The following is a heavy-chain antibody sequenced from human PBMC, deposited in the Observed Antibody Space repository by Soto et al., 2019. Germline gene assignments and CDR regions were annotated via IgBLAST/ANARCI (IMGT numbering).Heavy chain of an antibody. J-gene: IGHJ3*02. CDR1: GGTFSSYA. CDR2: IIPIFGTA. CDR3: ATYYYDSSGYFGAFDI. D-gene: IGHD3-22*01. V-gene: IGHV1-69*01. Sequence: QVQLVQSGAEVKKPGSSVKVSCEASGGTFSSYAISWVRQAPGQGLEWMGGIIPIFGTANYAQKFQGRVTITADESTSTAYMELSSLRSEDTAVYYCATYYYDSSGYFGAFDIWGQGTMVTVSS.